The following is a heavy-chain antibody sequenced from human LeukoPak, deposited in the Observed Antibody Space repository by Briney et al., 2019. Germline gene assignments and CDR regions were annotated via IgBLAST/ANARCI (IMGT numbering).Heavy chain of an antibody. CDR3: AKGYYYDSSGYPFDY. CDR2: TSWNSGSI. J-gene: IGHJ4*02. Sequence: PGGSLRLSCAASGFTFDDYAMHWVRHAPGKGLEWVSGTSWNSGSIGYADSVKGRFTISRDNAKNSLYLQMNSLRAEDTALYYCAKGYYYDSSGYPFDYWGQGTLVTVSS. D-gene: IGHD3-22*01. V-gene: IGHV3-9*01. CDR1: GFTFDDYA.